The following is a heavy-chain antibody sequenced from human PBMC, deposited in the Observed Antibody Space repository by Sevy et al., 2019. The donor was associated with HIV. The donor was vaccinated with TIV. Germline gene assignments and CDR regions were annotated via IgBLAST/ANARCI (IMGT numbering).Heavy chain of an antibody. V-gene: IGHV3-7*01. Sequence: GGSLRLSCAASGFTFSIHWMTWVRQAPGKGLEWVANIKPDGSEKFYVDSLKGRFTITRDNVKNSLYLQMNSLRAEDTGMYYCARVFGGCSSCFDSWGQGTLVTVSS. CDR1: GFTFSIHW. J-gene: IGHJ4*02. D-gene: IGHD3-10*02. CDR3: ARVFGGCSSCFDS. CDR2: IKPDGSEK.